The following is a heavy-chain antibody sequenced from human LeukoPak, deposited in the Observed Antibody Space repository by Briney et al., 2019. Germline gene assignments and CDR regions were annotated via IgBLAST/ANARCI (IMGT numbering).Heavy chain of an antibody. Sequence: GGSLRLSCAASGFTFSSYAMSWVRQAPGKGLEWVSAISGSGGSTYYADSVKGRFTISRDNSKNTLYLQMNSLRAEDTAVYYRAKTRDYYGSGNHYFDYWGQGTLVTVSS. V-gene: IGHV3-23*01. CDR2: ISGSGGST. D-gene: IGHD3-10*01. CDR1: GFTFSSYA. CDR3: AKTRDYYGSGNHYFDY. J-gene: IGHJ4*02.